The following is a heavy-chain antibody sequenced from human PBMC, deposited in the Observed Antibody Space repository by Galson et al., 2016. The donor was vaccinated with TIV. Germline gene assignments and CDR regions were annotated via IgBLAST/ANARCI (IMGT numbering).Heavy chain of an antibody. CDR3: ARIIVSYGMDV. V-gene: IGHV3-33*01. CDR2: IWHDGSIK. Sequence: SLRLSCAASGYTFSSYGMHWVRQAPGKGLEWVAVIWHDGSIKYNEDSVKGRFTISRDKSKNTLYLAMSSLRAEDTAVYYCARIIVSYGMDVWGQGTTVTVSS. D-gene: IGHD2/OR15-2a*01. CDR1: GYTFSSYG. J-gene: IGHJ6*02.